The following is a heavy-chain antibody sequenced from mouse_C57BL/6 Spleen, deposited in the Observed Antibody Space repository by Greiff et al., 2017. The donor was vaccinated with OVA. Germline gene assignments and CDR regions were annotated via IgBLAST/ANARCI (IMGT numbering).Heavy chain of an antibody. V-gene: IGHV1-84*01. Sequence: QVQLQQSGPELVKPGASVKISCKASGYTFTDYYINWVKQRPGQGLAWIGWIYPGSGNTKYNEKFKGEATLTVDTSSSTAYMQLSSLTSEDSSVYFCASEGDYYGSSLFAYWGQGTLVTVSA. J-gene: IGHJ3*01. CDR2: IYPGSGNT. D-gene: IGHD1-1*01. CDR3: ASEGDYYGSSLFAY. CDR1: GYTFTDYY.